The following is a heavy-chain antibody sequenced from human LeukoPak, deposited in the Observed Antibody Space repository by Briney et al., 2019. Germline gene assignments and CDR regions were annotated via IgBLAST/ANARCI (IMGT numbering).Heavy chain of an antibody. CDR3: ARGAYNYYDSSGYYKSGFDY. V-gene: IGHV4-61*02. CDR1: GGSISSGSYY. CDR2: IYTSGST. D-gene: IGHD3-22*01. Sequence: SQTLSLTCTVSGGSISSGSYYWSWIRQPAGKGLEWIGRIYTSGSTNYNPSLKSRVTISVDTSKNQFSLKLSSVTAADTAVYYCARGAYNYYDSSGYYKSGFDYWGQGTLVTVSS. J-gene: IGHJ4*02.